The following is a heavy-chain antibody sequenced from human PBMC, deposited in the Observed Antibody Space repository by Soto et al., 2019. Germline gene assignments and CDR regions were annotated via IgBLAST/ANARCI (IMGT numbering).Heavy chain of an antibody. J-gene: IGHJ6*02. CDR3: ARVCGGDCKHGMDV. CDR1: GGSIRSGGYY. D-gene: IGHD2-21*02. CDR2: SYDSGST. Sequence: QVQLQESGPGLVKPSQTLSLTGTVSGGSIRSGGYYWSWIRQHPGKGLEWIGYSYDSGSTYYNPSLKSRVSISVDTSKHPFSLKLISVTAADTAVYYCARVCGGDCKHGMDVWGQGTTVTVSS. V-gene: IGHV4-31*03.